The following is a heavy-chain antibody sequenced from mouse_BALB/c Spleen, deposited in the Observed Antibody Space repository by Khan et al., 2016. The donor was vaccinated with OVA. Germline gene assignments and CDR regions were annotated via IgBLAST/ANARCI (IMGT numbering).Heavy chain of an antibody. V-gene: IGHV5-17*02. CDR1: GFTFSSFG. CDR2: ISGDRNTN. CDR3: ARSYFYGYYFDQ. D-gene: IGHD1-1*01. Sequence: EVELVESEGGLVQPGGSRKLSCAASGFTFSSFGMHWVRQAPEKGLEWVAYISGDRNTNYYTDTVKGRFTIPRENPKNTLFLQMTSLRSEDTAMYYCARSYFYGYYFDQWGQGTTLTVSS. J-gene: IGHJ2*01.